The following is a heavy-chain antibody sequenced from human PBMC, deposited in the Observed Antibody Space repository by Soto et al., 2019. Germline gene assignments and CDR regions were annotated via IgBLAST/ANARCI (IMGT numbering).Heavy chain of an antibody. CDR2: INAGNGNT. D-gene: IGHD4-17*01. V-gene: IGHV1-3*01. Sequence: QVQLVQSGAEVKKPGASVKVSCKASGYTFTSYAMHWVRQAPGQRLEWMGWINAGNGNTKYSQKFQGRVTITRDTSASTAYMQLSILRSEDTALSYCARDHPDYGDYVVDWGQGTLVTVSS. CDR1: GYTFTSYA. J-gene: IGHJ4*02. CDR3: ARDHPDYGDYVVD.